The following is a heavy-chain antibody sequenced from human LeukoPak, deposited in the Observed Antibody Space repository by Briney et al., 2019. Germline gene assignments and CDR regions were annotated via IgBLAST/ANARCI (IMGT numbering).Heavy chain of an antibody. D-gene: IGHD3-22*01. Sequence: ASVKVSCKASGDTFNNYAISWVRQAPGQGLEWMGGIIPIFGTANYAQKFQGRVTMTTDTSTSTAYMELRSLRSDDTAVYYCASDSSGYYYDSAFDIWGQGTMVTVSS. CDR1: GDTFNNYA. J-gene: IGHJ3*02. V-gene: IGHV1-69*05. CDR3: ASDSSGYYYDSAFDI. CDR2: IIPIFGTA.